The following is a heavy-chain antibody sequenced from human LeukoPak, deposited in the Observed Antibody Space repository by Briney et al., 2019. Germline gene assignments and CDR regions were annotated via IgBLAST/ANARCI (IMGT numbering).Heavy chain of an antibody. J-gene: IGHJ4*02. D-gene: IGHD1-1*01. V-gene: IGHV1-2*02. Sequence: GASVKVSCKASGYTFTGHYIHWVRQAPGQGLEWMGWINPNSGGTKYAQRLQGRVTMTRDTSISTAYMELSRLTSDDTAVYYCARDSSAAINWNAFDYWGQGTLVTVSS. CDR3: ARDSSAAINWNAFDY. CDR2: INPNSGGT. CDR1: GYTFTGHY.